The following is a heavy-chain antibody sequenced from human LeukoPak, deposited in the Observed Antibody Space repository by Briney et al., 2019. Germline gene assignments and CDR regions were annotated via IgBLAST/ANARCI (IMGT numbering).Heavy chain of an antibody. D-gene: IGHD3-22*01. Sequence: PSQTLSLTCTVSGFSFSSDGYYWSWLPQHPGQGLERIGYIYYSGSTSHNPCVKSRVTISVGTSKNQFSLKLSSVTAVDTAVDYFARTMIVGALNWFDPWGQGTLVTVSS. J-gene: IGHJ5*02. CDR2: IYYSGST. V-gene: IGHV4-31*03. CDR3: ARTMIVGALNWFDP. CDR1: GFSFSSDGYY.